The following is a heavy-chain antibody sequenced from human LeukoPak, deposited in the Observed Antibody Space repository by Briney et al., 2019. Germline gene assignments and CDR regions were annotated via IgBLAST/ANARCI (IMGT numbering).Heavy chain of an antibody. Sequence: ASVTVSCKVSGYTLTELSMHWVRQAPGKGLEWTGGFDPEDGETIYAQKFQGRVTMTEDTSTDTAYMELSSLRSEDTAVYYCATGLRGAMVNFDYWGQGTLVTVSS. CDR1: GYTLTELS. J-gene: IGHJ4*02. CDR2: FDPEDGET. V-gene: IGHV1-24*01. D-gene: IGHD5-18*01. CDR3: ATGLRGAMVNFDY.